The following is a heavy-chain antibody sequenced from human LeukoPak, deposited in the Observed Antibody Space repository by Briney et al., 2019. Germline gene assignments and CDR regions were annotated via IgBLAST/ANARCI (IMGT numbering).Heavy chain of an antibody. CDR3: ASVLSGIAVAGTFDP. Sequence: SVKVSCKASGGTFSSYAISWVRQAPGQGLGWKGSIIPILGISNYAQKFQGRVTITADKSTSTAYMELSSLRSEDTAVYYCASVLSGIAVAGTFDPGGQGTLVSVSS. CDR2: IIPILGIS. V-gene: IGHV1-69*04. D-gene: IGHD6-19*01. J-gene: IGHJ5*02. CDR1: GGTFSSYA.